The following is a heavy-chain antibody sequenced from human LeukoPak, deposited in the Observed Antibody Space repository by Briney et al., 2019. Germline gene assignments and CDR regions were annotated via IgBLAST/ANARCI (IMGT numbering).Heavy chain of an antibody. CDR2: INHSGST. CDR3: KRGGYNFDY. CDR1: GGSFSGYY. Sequence: SETLSLTCAVYGGSFSGYYWSWIRQPPGKGLEWIGEINHSGSTNYNPSLKSRVTISVGTSKNQFSLKLSSVTAADTAVYYCKRGGYNFDYWGQGTLVTVSS. V-gene: IGHV4-34*01. D-gene: IGHD5-24*01. J-gene: IGHJ4*02.